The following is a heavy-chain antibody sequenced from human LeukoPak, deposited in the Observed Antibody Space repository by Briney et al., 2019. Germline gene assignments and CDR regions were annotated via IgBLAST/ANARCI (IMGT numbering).Heavy chain of an antibody. CDR1: GFKFSSFS. Sequence: GGSLRLSCTASGFKFSSFSMNWARQAPGKGLEWVANIKQDGSEKYYVDSVKGRFTISRDNAKNSLYLQMNSLRAEDTAVYYCARISYGDYVSDYWGQGTLVTVSS. CDR2: IKQDGSEK. D-gene: IGHD4-17*01. J-gene: IGHJ4*02. CDR3: ARISYGDYVSDY. V-gene: IGHV3-7*01.